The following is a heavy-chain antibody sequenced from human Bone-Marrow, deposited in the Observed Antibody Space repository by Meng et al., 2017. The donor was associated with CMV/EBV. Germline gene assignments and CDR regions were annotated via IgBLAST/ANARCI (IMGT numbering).Heavy chain of an antibody. CDR3: ARVVGTGDPSFYDAFDI. D-gene: IGHD5-12*01. J-gene: IGHJ3*02. CDR1: GFTFSGYG. V-gene: IGHV3-48*03. CDR2: ISSSGSTI. Sequence: GESLKISCVTSGFTFSGYGMHWVRQAPGKGLEWVSYISSSGSTIYYADSVKGRFTISRDNAKNSLYLQMNSLRAEDTAVYYCARVVGTGDPSFYDAFDIWGQGTMVTVS.